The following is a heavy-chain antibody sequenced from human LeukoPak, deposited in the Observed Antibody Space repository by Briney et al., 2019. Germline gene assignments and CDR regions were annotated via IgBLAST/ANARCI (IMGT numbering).Heavy chain of an antibody. CDR2: ISYDGSNK. D-gene: IGHD1-26*01. J-gene: IGHJ4*02. Sequence: PGGSLRLSCAASGFTFSSYAMHWVRQAPVKGLERVAVISYDGSNKYYADSVKGRFTISRDNSKNTLYLQMNSLRAEDTAVYYCARVSELLPFDYWGQGTLVTVSS. CDR3: ARVSELLPFDY. CDR1: GFTFSSYA. V-gene: IGHV3-30-3*01.